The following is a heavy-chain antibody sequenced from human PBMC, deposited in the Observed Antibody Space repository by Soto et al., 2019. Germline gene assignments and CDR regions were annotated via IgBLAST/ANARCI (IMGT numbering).Heavy chain of an antibody. CDR3: ARRRVTMIVVVITTPFDP. CDR2: INHSGST. D-gene: IGHD3-22*01. J-gene: IGHJ5*02. CDR1: GGSFSGYY. V-gene: IGHV4-34*01. Sequence: PSETLSLTCAVYGGSFSGYYLSWVRQPPGKGLEWVGEINHSGSTNYNPSLKSRVTISVDTSKNQFSLKLSSVTAADTAVYYCARRRVTMIVVVITTPFDPWGQGPLVTASS.